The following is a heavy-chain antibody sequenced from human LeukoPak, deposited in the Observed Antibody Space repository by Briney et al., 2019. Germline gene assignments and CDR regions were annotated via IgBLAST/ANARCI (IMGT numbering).Heavy chain of an antibody. CDR1: GFTFSNYW. J-gene: IGHJ4*02. Sequence: GGSLRLACAASGFTFSNYWMHWVRQAPGKGLVWVSRINSDGRSTSYADSVKGRFTISRDNAKNTLYLQMNSLRAEDTAVYYCARGYYDSSGYYLIDYWGQGTLVTVSS. D-gene: IGHD3-22*01. V-gene: IGHV3-74*01. CDR3: ARGYYDSSGYYLIDY. CDR2: INSDGRST.